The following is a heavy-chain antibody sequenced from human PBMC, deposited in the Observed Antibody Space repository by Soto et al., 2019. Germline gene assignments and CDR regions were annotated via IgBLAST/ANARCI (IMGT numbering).Heavy chain of an antibody. Sequence: PSETLSLTCTVSGDSISSYYLTWIRQPPGKGLEWIGEIYHSGSTNYNPSLKSRVTISVDKSKNPFSLKLSSVTAADTAVYYCARAAMGGSSWPFDYWGQGTLVTVSS. CDR3: ARAAMGGSSWPFDY. D-gene: IGHD6-13*01. J-gene: IGHJ4*02. CDR2: IYHSGST. CDR1: GDSISSYY. V-gene: IGHV4-59*12.